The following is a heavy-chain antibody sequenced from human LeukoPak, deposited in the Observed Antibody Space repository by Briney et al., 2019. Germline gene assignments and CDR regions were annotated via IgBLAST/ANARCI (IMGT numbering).Heavy chain of an antibody. CDR3: ARASEGDGYNFAYYFDY. J-gene: IGHJ4*02. Sequence: PSETLSLTCTVSGGSISSYYWSWIRQPAGKGLEWIGRIYTSGSTNYNPSLKSRVTISVDTSKNQFSLKLSSVTAADTAVYYCARASEGDGYNFAYYFDYWGQGTLVTVSS. CDR2: IYTSGST. CDR1: GGSISSYY. D-gene: IGHD5-12*01. V-gene: IGHV4-4*07.